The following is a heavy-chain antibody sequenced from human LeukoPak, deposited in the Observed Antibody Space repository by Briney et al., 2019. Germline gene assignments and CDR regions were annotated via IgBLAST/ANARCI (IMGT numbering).Heavy chain of an antibody. CDR1: GYTFTSYY. D-gene: IGHD6-13*01. V-gene: IGHV1-46*01. J-gene: IGHJ6*03. Sequence: ASVKVSCKASGYTFTSYYMHWVRQAPRQGLEWMGIINPSGGSTSYAQKFQGRVTMTRDMSTSTVYMELSSLRSEDTAVYYCARDSGAAQLGYYYYYMDVWGKGTTVTVSS. CDR2: INPSGGST. CDR3: ARDSGAAQLGYYYYYMDV.